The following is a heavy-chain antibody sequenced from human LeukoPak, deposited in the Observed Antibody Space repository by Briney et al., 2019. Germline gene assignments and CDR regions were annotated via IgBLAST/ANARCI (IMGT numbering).Heavy chain of an antibody. V-gene: IGHV4-34*01. J-gene: IGHJ4*02. Sequence: SETLSLTCAVYGGSFSGYYWNWIRQPPGKGLEWIGEINHSGSTNYNPSLKSRVTISVDTSKNQFSLKLSSVIAADTAVYYCARKMAAPTGFDYWGQGTLVTVSS. CDR2: INHSGST. CDR1: GGSFSGYY. CDR3: ARKMAAPTGFDY. D-gene: IGHD2-8*02.